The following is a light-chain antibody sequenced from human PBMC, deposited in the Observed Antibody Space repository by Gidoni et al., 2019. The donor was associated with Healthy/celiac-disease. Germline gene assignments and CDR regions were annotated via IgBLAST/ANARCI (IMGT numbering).Light chain of an antibody. V-gene: IGLV3-19*01. Sequence: SERTQDPAVSVALGQTVRITCQGDSLRSYYASWYQQKPGQAPVLVIYGKNNRPSGIPDRFSGSSSGNTASLTITGAQAEDEADYYCNSRDSSGNHLVFGGGTKLTVL. CDR1: SLRSYY. CDR2: GKN. J-gene: IGLJ2*01. CDR3: NSRDSSGNHLV.